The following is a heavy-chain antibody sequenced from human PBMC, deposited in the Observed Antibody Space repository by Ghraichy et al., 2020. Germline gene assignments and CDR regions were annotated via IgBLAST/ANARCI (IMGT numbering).Heavy chain of an antibody. CDR1: GYTLTELS. CDR3: ATDVISYYGMDV. CDR2: FDPEDGET. D-gene: IGHD2/OR15-2a*01. J-gene: IGHJ6*02. Sequence: ASVKVSCKVSGYTLTELSMHWVRQAPGKGLEWMGGFDPEDGETIYAQKFQGRVTMTEDTSTDTAYMELSSLRSEDTAVYYCATDVISYYGMDVWGQGTTVTVSS. V-gene: IGHV1-24*01.